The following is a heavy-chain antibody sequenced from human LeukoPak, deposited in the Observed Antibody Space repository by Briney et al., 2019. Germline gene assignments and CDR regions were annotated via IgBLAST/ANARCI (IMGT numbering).Heavy chain of an antibody. CDR1: GFTFSTYA. D-gene: IGHD3-10*01. J-gene: IGHJ4*02. CDR2: ISSNGGNT. V-gene: IGHV3-64D*06. CDR3: VNRGSGSHYEE. Sequence: PGGSLRLSCSASGFTFSTYAMHWVRQAPGKGLEYVSAISSNGGNTNYADSVKGRFTISRDNSKNTLYLQMSSLRAEDTAVYYCVNRGSGSHYEEWGQGTLVTVSS.